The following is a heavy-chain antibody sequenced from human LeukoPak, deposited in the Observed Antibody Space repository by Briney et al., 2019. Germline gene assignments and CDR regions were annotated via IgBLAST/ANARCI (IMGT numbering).Heavy chain of an antibody. J-gene: IGHJ5*02. CDR3: AKEKDYYGSGSYFNWFDP. CDR2: IRYDGSNK. D-gene: IGHD3-10*01. V-gene: IGHV3-30*02. CDR1: GFTFSSYG. Sequence: PGGSLRLSCAASGFTFSSYGMHWVRQAPGKGLEWVAFIRYDGSNKYYADSVKGRFTISRDNSKNTLYLQMNSLRAEDTAVYYCAKEKDYYGSGSYFNWFDPWGQGTLVTVSP.